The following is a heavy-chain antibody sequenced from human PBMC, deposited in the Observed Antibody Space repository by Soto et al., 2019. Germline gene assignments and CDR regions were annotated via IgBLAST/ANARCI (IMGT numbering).Heavy chain of an antibody. J-gene: IGHJ4*02. D-gene: IGHD1-26*01. CDR2: MQPSTGRT. CDR3: ARGVSAGVDY. Sequence: QVQLVQSGAEVREPGASVKVSCKASGYSFTSLDINWVRQTAGQGLEWMGWMQPSTGRTGYAQKFQGRVTMTRDTSITTAYMELTTLTADDTAFYYCARGVSAGVDYWGQGTLVPVSS. V-gene: IGHV1-8*01. CDR1: GYSFTSLD.